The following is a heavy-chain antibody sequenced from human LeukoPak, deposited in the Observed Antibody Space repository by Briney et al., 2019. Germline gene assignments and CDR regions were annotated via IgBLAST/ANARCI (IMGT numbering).Heavy chain of an antibody. CDR2: IKQDGSVT. Sequence: PGGSLRLSCEGSGLTFSDYWMSWVRQAPGKGLEWLANIKQDGSVTYYVASVKGRFTISRDNAKNSLYLQMHSLRVEDTAIYYCMTDFLGYWGQGTLVAVST. D-gene: IGHD3-3*01. J-gene: IGHJ4*02. CDR3: MTDFLGY. CDR1: GLTFSDYW. V-gene: IGHV3-7*01.